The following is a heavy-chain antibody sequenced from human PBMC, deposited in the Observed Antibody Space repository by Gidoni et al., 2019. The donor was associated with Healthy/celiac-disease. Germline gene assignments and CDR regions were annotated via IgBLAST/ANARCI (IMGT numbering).Heavy chain of an antibody. Sequence: QVQLVQSGAEVKKPGSSVKVSCKASGGTFSSYAISWVRQAPGQGLEWMGGIIPIFGTANYAQKFPGRVTITADESTSTAYMELSTLRSEDTAVYYCARAHCGGDCYWFVHFQHWGQGTLVTVSS. CDR3: ARAHCGGDCYWFVHFQH. V-gene: IGHV1-69*01. CDR1: GGTFSSYA. J-gene: IGHJ1*01. D-gene: IGHD2-21*01. CDR2: IIPIFGTA.